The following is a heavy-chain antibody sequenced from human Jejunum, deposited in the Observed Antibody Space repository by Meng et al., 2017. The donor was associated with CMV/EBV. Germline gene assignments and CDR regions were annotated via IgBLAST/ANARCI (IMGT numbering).Heavy chain of an antibody. D-gene: IGHD2-2*01. CDR2: IYPGDSDT. CDR3: SRHKKAPYCTSTSCYETFGWLDP. J-gene: IGHJ5*02. V-gene: IGHV5-51*01. Sequence: AWLRLMPGNGLEWMGIIYPGDSDTSSSPSFQGHVTISVDKSITTAYLQWSSLEASDTAMYYCSRHKKAPYCTSTSCYETFGWLDPWGQGTLVTVSS.